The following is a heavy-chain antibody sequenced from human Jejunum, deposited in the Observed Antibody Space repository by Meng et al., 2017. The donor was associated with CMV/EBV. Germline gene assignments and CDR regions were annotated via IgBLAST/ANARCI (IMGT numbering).Heavy chain of an antibody. V-gene: IGHV3-33*01. J-gene: IGHJ4*02. Sequence: SGFPLDSYGRNWVRQFPGKGLEWVEVLWYDGSRKYCEDSVQGRFSISRDDSKNTVYLQMNSLRAEDTAVYYCARDNDGSSHYSQFDYWGQGTLVTVSS. CDR3: ARDNDGSSHYSQFDY. CDR1: GFPLDSYG. CDR2: LWYDGSRK. D-gene: IGHD3-22*01.